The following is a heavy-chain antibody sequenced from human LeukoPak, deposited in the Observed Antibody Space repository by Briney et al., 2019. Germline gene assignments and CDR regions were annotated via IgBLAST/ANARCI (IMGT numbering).Heavy chain of an antibody. CDR1: GYSFTTYW. Sequence: GESLKISCKGSGYSFTTYWIGWVRQMPGKGLEWMGIIYPGDSDTRYSPSFQGQVTISADKSISTAYLQWSSLKASDTAMYYCARTYCGGDCYYTYFDYWGQGTLVTVSS. CDR2: IYPGDSDT. D-gene: IGHD2-21*02. V-gene: IGHV5-51*01. CDR3: ARTYCGGDCYYTYFDY. J-gene: IGHJ4*02.